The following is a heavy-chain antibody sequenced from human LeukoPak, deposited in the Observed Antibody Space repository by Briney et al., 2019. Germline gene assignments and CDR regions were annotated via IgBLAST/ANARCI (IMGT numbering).Heavy chain of an antibody. D-gene: IGHD6-19*01. V-gene: IGHV1-3*01. Sequence: ASVKVSCKASGYTFTSYAMHWVRQAPGQRLEWMGWINAGNGNTKYSQKFQSRVTITRDTSASTAYMELSSLRSEDMAVYYCARARSGWEEFDYWGQGTLVTVSS. J-gene: IGHJ4*02. CDR3: ARARSGWEEFDY. CDR2: INAGNGNT. CDR1: GYTFTSYA.